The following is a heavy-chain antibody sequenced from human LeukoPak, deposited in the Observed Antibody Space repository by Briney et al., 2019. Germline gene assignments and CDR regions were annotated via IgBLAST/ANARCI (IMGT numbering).Heavy chain of an antibody. Sequence: PGGSLGLSCAASGFTFSSYGMHWVRQAPGKGLQWVAVIWFDGSNKYYADSVKGRFTISRDNSKNTLYLQMNSLRVEDTAVYYCARAGYGTGWYPGALDYWGQGTLVTVSS. D-gene: IGHD6-19*01. CDR2: IWFDGSNK. CDR3: ARAGYGTGWYPGALDY. CDR1: GFTFSSYG. V-gene: IGHV3-33*01. J-gene: IGHJ4*02.